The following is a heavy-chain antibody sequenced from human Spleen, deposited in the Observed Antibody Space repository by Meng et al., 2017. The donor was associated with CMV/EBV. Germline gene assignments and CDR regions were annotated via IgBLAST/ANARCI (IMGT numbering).Heavy chain of an antibody. V-gene: IGHV3-30*04. CDR3: ASDLSNGDAFDI. CDR2: ISYDGSNK. CDR1: GFTFSSYA. J-gene: IGHJ3*02. Sequence: GGSLRLSCAASGFTFSSYAMHWVRQAPGKGLEWVAVISYDGSNKYYADSVKGRFTISRDNSKNTLYLQMNSLRAEDTAVYYCASDLSNGDAFDIWGQGTMVTVSS. D-gene: IGHD2-8*01.